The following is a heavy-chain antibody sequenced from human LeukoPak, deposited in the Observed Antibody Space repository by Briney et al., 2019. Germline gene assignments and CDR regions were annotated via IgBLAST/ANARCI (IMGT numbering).Heavy chain of an antibody. CDR2: ISGSGGST. CDR3: AKDEPLYYDSSGYYDY. J-gene: IGHJ4*02. CDR1: GFTLSNYA. V-gene: IGHV3-23*01. Sequence: GGSLRLSCAASGFTLSNYAMSWVRQAPGKGLEWVSAISGSGGSTYYADSVKGRFTISRDNSKNTLYLQMSSLRAEDTAVYYCAKDEPLYYDSSGYYDYWGQGTLVTVSS. D-gene: IGHD3-22*01.